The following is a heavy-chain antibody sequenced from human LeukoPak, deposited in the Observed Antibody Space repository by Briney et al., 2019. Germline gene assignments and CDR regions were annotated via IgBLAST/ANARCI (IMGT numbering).Heavy chain of an antibody. CDR3: ARCDDFWSGYFYYFDY. CDR1: GGTFSSYA. V-gene: IGHV1-69*01. CDR2: IIPIFGTA. Sequence: GSSVKVSCKASGGTFSSYAISWVRQAPGQGLEWKGGIIPIFGTANYAQKFQGRVTITADESTSTAYMELSSLRSEDTAVYYCARCDDFWSGYFYYFDYWGQGTLVTVSS. D-gene: IGHD3-3*01. J-gene: IGHJ4*02.